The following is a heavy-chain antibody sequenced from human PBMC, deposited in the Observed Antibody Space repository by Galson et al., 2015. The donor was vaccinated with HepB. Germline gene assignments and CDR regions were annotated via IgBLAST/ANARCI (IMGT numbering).Heavy chain of an antibody. CDR2: IIPILGIA. CDR1: GGTFSSYT. J-gene: IGHJ4*02. CDR3: ARAPNVDILTGYIQDHFDY. D-gene: IGHD3-9*01. V-gene: IGHV1-69*02. Sequence: SVKVSCKASGGTFSSYTISWVRQAPGQGLEWMGRIIPILGIANYAQKFQGRVTITADKSTSTAYMELSSLRSEDTAVYYCARAPNVDILTGYIQDHFDYWGQGTLVTVSS.